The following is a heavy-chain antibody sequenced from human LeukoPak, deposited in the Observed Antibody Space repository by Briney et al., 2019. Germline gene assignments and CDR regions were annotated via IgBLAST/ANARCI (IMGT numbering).Heavy chain of an antibody. CDR1: RFIFSTYA. CDR3: ARDGLGSGSYQEYFQH. CDR2: IYTSGST. V-gene: IGHV4-4*07. J-gene: IGHJ1*01. Sequence: GSLRLSCAASRFIFSTYAMSWIRQPAGKGLEWIGRIYTSGSTNYNPSLKSRVTMSVDTSKNQFSLKLSSVTAADTAVYYCARDGLGSGSYQEYFQHWARAPWSPSPQ. D-gene: IGHD1-26*01.